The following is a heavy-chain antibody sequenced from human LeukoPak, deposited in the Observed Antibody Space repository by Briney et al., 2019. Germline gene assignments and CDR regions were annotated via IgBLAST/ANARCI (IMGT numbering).Heavy chain of an antibody. CDR1: GYTFTTYY. CDR3: ARRSCSGGSCSFEY. CDR2: INPSGGST. Sequence: GASVKVSCKAFGYTFTTYYMHWVRQAPRQGLEWMGIINPSGGSTFYAQKFQGRVTMTRDTSTSTVYMELSSLRSEDTAVYYCARRSCSGGSCSFEYWGQGTLVTVSS. V-gene: IGHV1-46*01. J-gene: IGHJ4*02. D-gene: IGHD2-15*01.